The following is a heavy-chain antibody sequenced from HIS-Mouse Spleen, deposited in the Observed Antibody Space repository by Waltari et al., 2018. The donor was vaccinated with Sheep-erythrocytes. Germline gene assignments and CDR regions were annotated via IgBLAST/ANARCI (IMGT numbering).Heavy chain of an antibody. CDR2: IIPILGIA. J-gene: IGHJ4*02. V-gene: IGHV1-69*04. D-gene: IGHD1-26*01. CDR1: GGTFSSYA. Sequence: QVQLVQSGAEVKKPGSSVKVPCKASGGTFSSYAISWVRQAPGQGLEWMGRIIPILGIANYAQKFQGRVTITADKSTSTAYMELSSLRSEDTAVYYCAQTGATTPHFDYWGQGTLVTVSS. CDR3: AQTGATTPHFDY.